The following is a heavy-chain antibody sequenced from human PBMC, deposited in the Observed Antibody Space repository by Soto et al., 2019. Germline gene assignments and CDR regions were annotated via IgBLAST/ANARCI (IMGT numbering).Heavy chain of an antibody. D-gene: IGHD6-19*01. V-gene: IGHV3-23*01. J-gene: IGHJ4*02. CDR2: ISASGDNA. CDR1: GFIFSSYA. Sequence: GGSLRLSCTASGFIFSSYAMSWVRQAPGKGLEWVSAISASGDNAYYADSVKGQFTISRDRSKSLYLQMKSLRAEDTAIYYCAKFFVAGTRGYFDSWGQGTLVTVSS. CDR3: AKFFVAGTRGYFDS.